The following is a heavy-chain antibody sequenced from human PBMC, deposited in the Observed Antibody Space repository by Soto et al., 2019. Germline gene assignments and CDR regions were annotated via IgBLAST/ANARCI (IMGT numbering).Heavy chain of an antibody. CDR2: INHSGST. J-gene: IGHJ4*02. V-gene: IGHV4-34*01. D-gene: IGHD5-18*01. Sequence: SETLSLTCAVYGGSFSGYYWSWIRQPPGKGLEWIGEINHSGSTNYNPSLKSRVTISVDTSKNQFSLKLSSVTAADTAVYYCARGSGRGYILYWGQGTLVTVSS. CDR3: ARGSGRGYILY. CDR1: GGSFSGYY.